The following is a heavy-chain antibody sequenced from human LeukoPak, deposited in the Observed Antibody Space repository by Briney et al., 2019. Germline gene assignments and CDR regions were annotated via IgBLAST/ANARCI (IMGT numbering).Heavy chain of an antibody. J-gene: IGHJ6*04. CDR2: IYSGGST. D-gene: IGHD5-12*01. CDR3: ARTKGYSGYDSTVDV. V-gene: IGHV3-66*02. CDR1: GFTVSSNY. Sequence: GGSLRLSCAASGFTVSSNYMSWVRQAPGKGLEWVSVIYSGGSTYYADSVKGRFTISRDNSKNTLYLQMNSLRAEDTAVYYCARTKGYSGYDSTVDVWGKGTTVTVSS.